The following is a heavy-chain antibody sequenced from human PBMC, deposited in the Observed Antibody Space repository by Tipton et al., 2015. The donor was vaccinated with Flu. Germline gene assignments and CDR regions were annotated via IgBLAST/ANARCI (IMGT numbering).Heavy chain of an antibody. CDR3: ARGPGNHYYYYGMDV. CDR1: GFTFSSYG. V-gene: IGHV3-33*01. J-gene: IGHJ6*02. CDR2: IWYDGSNK. Sequence: SLRLSCAASGFTFSSYGMHWVRQAPGKGLEWVAVIWYDGSNKYYADSVKGRFTTSRDNSKNTLYLQMNSLRAEDTAVYYCARGPGNHYYYYGMDVWGQGTTVTVSS.